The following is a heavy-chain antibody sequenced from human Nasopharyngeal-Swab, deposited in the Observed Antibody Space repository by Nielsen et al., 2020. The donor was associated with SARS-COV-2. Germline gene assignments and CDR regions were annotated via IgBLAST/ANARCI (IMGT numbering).Heavy chain of an antibody. CDR2: INPDSGDT. J-gene: IGHJ4*02. V-gene: IGHV1-2*02. D-gene: IGHD3-22*01. Sequence: ASVKVSCKPSGYTFTDYYIHWLRQVPGQGLEWVGCINPDSGDTQYAQKFQGRVTVTSDRSRSTAYIDLSRLRSDDTAVYYCARDYYDNYDSDYWGQGTLVTVSS. CDR1: GYTFTDYY. CDR3: ARDYYDNYDSDY.